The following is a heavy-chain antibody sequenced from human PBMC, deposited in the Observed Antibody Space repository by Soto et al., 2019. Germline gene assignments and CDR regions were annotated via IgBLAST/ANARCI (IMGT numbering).Heavy chain of an antibody. J-gene: IGHJ4*02. Sequence: EVQLLESGGGLVQPGGSLRLSCAASGFTFSSYAMSWVRQAPGKGLEWVSGISGSGDSTYYADSVEGRFTISGDNSQNTLYLQMCSVRAEDTALYYCAKELWFGELSSPDYWGQGTLVTVSS. D-gene: IGHD3-10*01. V-gene: IGHV3-23*01. CDR2: ISGSGDST. CDR3: AKELWFGELSSPDY. CDR1: GFTFSSYA.